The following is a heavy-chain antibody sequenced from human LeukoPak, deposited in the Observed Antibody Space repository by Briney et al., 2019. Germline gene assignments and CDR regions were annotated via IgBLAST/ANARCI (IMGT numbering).Heavy chain of an antibody. CDR2: IYYSGST. CDR3: ARESEYSSSSAEYFQH. J-gene: IGHJ1*01. CDR1: GGSISSYY. Sequence: KPSETLSLTCTVSGGSISSYYWSWIRQLPGKGLEWIGYIYYSGSTNYNPSLKSRVTISVDTSKNQFSLKLSSVTAADTAVYYCARESEYSSSSAEYFQHWGQGTLVTVSS. V-gene: IGHV4-59*01. D-gene: IGHD6-6*01.